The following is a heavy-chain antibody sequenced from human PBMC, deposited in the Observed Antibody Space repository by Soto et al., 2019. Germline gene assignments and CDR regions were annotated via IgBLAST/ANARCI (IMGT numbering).Heavy chain of an antibody. CDR3: ARKGGVEGGHYV. V-gene: IGHV4-34*01. D-gene: IGHD3-16*01. J-gene: IGHJ6*02. CDR2: ISHRGST. Sequence: QVQLQQWGAGLLKPSETLSLTCAVYGGSFSGYYWSWIRQPPGKRREWIGEISHRGSTNYNPSLKSRLTISVDTSKNQFSLELSSVTAADTAVYYCARKGGVEGGHYVWGRGTTVTVSS. CDR1: GGSFSGYY.